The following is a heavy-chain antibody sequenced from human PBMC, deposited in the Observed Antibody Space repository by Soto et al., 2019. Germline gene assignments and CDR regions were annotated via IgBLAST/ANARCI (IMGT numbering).Heavy chain of an antibody. CDR3: ARACRVVTAPLSGY. D-gene: IGHD2-21*02. J-gene: IGHJ4*02. Sequence: GAAVKVSCKASGYTFTGYYMHWVRQAPGQGLEWMGWINPNSGGTNYAQKFQGRVTMTRDTSISTAYMELSRLRSDDTAVYYCARACRVVTAPLSGYWGQGTLVTVSS. CDR2: INPNSGGT. CDR1: GYTFTGYY. V-gene: IGHV1-2*02.